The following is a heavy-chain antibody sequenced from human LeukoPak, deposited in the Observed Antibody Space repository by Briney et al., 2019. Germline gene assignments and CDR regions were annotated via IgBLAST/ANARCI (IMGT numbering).Heavy chain of an antibody. V-gene: IGHV1-69*05. CDR2: IIPLFGTA. Sequence: ASVKVSCKASGGTFSSYAISWVRQAPGQGLEWMGRIIPLFGTANYAQKFQDRVTITTDESTSTAYMELSSLRSEDTAMYYCARDHYSSYDGFDYWGQGTLVTVSS. CDR1: GGTFSSYA. CDR3: ARDHYSSYDGFDY. D-gene: IGHD4-11*01. J-gene: IGHJ4*02.